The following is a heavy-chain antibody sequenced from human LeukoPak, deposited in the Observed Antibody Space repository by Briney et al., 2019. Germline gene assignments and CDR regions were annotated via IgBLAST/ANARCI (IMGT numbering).Heavy chain of an antibody. D-gene: IGHD3-22*01. CDR2: INHSGST. V-gene: IGHV4-34*01. CDR1: GGSFSGYY. J-gene: IGHJ4*02. CDR3: ARERDFYDSSGSPSY. Sequence: SETLSLTCAVYGGSFSGYYWSWIRQPPGKGLEWIGEINHSGSTNYNPSLKSRVTISVDTSKNQFSLKLSSVTAADTAVYYCARERDFYDSSGSPSYWGQGTLVIVSS.